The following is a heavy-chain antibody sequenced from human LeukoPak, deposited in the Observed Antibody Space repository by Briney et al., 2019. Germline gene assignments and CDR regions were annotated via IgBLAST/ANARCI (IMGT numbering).Heavy chain of an antibody. CDR2: IYWDADK. D-gene: IGHD2-2*01. CDR1: GFSLSTSGVG. V-gene: IGHV2-5*02. J-gene: IGHJ4*02. CDR3: AHRIVGLLVASPAAFDY. Sequence: ASGPTLVNPTQTLTLTCSFSGFSLSTSGVGVGWIRQPPGKALEWLALIYWDADKRYSPSLKTRLTITKDTSKNQVVLTMTNMDPVDTATYYCAHRIVGLLVASPAAFDYWGQGTLVTVSS.